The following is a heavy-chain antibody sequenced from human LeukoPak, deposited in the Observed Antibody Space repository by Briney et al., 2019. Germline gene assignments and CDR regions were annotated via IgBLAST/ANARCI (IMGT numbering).Heavy chain of an antibody. CDR1: VYTFTSYD. V-gene: IGHV1-8*01. CDR2: MSPNSGNT. J-gene: IGHJ4*02. CDR3: ARRHGRCSDGSCYYPDY. Sequence: ASVKVSCKASVYTFTSYDINWVRQATGQGLEWMGWMSPNSGNTDYAQKFQGRVTMTRNSSITTAYMELSSLRSENTAVYYCARRHGRCSDGSCYYPDYWGQGTLVTVSS. D-gene: IGHD2-15*01.